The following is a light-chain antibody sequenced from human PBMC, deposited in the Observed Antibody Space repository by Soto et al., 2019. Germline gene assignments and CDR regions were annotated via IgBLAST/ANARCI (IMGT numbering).Light chain of an antibody. V-gene: IGKV1-9*01. Sequence: DIQVTQSPSFLSASVGDRVTITCRASQGFNSYLAWYQQKPGKAPKLLIYAASTLQSGVPSRFSGSGSGTEFTLTINSLQPEDFATYYCQQHHSYPRTFGGGTKVEIK. J-gene: IGKJ4*01. CDR1: QGFNSY. CDR3: QQHHSYPRT. CDR2: AAS.